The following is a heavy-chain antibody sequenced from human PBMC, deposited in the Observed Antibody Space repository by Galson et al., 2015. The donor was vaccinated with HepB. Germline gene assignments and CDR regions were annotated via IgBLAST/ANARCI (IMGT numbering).Heavy chain of an antibody. V-gene: IGHV3-30*09. J-gene: IGHJ4*02. CDR1: GFTFSSYA. Sequence: SLRLSCAASGFTFSSYAMHWVRQAPSKGLEWVAVISYDGSKKYYADSVKGRFAISRDNSKNTLYLQMDSLRVEDTAVYYCARGDVSDYVPTPFDSWGQGTLVTVSS. CDR2: ISYDGSKK. D-gene: IGHD1-26*01. CDR3: ARGDVSDYVPTPFDS.